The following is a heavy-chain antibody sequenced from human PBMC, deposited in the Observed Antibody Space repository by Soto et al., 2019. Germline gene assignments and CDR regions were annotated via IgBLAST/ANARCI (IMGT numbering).Heavy chain of an antibody. CDR1: GVTFSSYV. J-gene: IGHJ4*02. CDR3: AKVSFPYQPLLSSTFDY. D-gene: IGHD2-2*01. CDR2: ISYDGSNK. V-gene: IGHV3-30*18. Sequence: GGSLTISCAASGVTFSSYVMHWVRQAPGKGLEWVAVISYDGSNKYYADSLKGRFTISRDNSKNTLYLQMNSLRAEDTAVYYCAKVSFPYQPLLSSTFDYWGQGTLVTVSS.